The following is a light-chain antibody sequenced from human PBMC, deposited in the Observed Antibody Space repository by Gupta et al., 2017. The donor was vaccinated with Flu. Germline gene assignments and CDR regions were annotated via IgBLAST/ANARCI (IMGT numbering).Light chain of an antibody. CDR2: SAS. CDR1: QVISSW. CDR3: QQANSFPYT. J-gene: IGKJ2*01. V-gene: IGKV1-12*01. Sequence: GDRVTITCRASQVISSWLAWYQQKPGKAPKLLIYSASRLQSGVPSRFSGSGSGTDFTLTISSLQPEDFATYYCQQANSFPYTFGQGTKLEIK.